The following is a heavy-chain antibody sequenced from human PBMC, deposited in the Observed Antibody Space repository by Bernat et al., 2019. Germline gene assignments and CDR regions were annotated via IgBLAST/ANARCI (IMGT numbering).Heavy chain of an antibody. CDR3: ARSHMVRGDYGMDV. CDR2: IYHSGST. J-gene: IGHJ6*02. CDR1: GGSISSGGYS. Sequence: QVQLQESGSGLVKPSQTLSLTCAVSGGSISSGGYSWSWIRQPPGKGLEWIGYIYHSGSTYYNPSLKSRVTISVDRSKNQFSLKLSSVTAADTAVYYCARSHMVRGDYGMDVWGQGTTVTVSS. V-gene: IGHV4-30-2*01. D-gene: IGHD3-10*01.